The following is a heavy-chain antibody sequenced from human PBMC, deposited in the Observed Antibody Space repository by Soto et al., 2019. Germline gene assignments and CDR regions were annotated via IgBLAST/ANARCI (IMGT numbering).Heavy chain of an antibody. CDR1: GGSISTYY. V-gene: IGHV4-59*01. J-gene: IGHJ4*02. CDR2: IFYSDNT. CDR3: ARAGETYYDFWSGFSPIDY. D-gene: IGHD3-3*01. Sequence: SETLSLTCTVSGGSISTYYWIWVRQSPGKGLEWFGYIFYSDNTNYNPSLESRLSISVDTSKNQISLTLNSVTAADTAVYYCARAGETYYDFWSGFSPIDYWCPGTLVTVSS.